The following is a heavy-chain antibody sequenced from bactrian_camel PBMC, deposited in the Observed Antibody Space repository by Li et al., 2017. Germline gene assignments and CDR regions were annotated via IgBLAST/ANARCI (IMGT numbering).Heavy chain of an antibody. V-gene: IGHV3S31*01. CDR1: GFTFSSYA. CDR2: IHSVSSRT. CDR3: AAAPTFLFSGLYFGY. Sequence: VQLVESGGGLVQPGVSLRLSCAASGFTFSSYAMSWVRQAPGKGLEWVSTIHSVSSRTYYADFVRGRFTISRDNAGNTVYLQLSSLRPEDTAMYYCAAAPTFLFSGLYFGYWGQGTQVTVS. J-gene: IGHJ6*01.